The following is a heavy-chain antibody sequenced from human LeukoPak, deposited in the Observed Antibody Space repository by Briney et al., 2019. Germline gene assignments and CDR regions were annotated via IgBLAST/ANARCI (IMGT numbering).Heavy chain of an antibody. J-gene: IGHJ4*02. CDR2: ISRSGSTI. CDR3: ARENNVVVIAYPPFDY. V-gene: IGHV3-11*04. CDR1: GFTFSDYY. Sequence: GGSLRLSCAASGFTFSDYYMSWIRQAPGKGLEWVSYISRSGSTIYYADSVKGRFTISRDNAKNSLYLQMNSLRAEDTAVYYCARENNVVVIAYPPFDYWGQGTLVTVSS. D-gene: IGHD2-21*01.